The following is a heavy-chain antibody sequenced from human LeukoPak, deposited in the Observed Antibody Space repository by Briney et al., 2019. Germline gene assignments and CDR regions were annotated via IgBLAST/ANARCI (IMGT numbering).Heavy chain of an antibody. CDR3: AKGGLVHRFDP. V-gene: IGHV3-21*04. CDR2: ISSSSSYT. Sequence: GGSLRLPCAASGFTFSSYSMNWVRQAPGKGLEWVSSISSSSSYTYYADSVKGRFTISRDNSKNTLYLQMNSLRADDTAVYYCAKGGLVHRFDPWGQGTLVTVSS. CDR1: GFTFSSYS. J-gene: IGHJ5*02.